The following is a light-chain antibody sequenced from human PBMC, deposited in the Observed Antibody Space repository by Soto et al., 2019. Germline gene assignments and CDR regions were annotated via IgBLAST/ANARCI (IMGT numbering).Light chain of an antibody. Sequence: QSVLTQPASVSESPGQSITISCTGTSSDVGGYNYVSWYQKHPGKAPKLMIYDVSSRPSGVSNRFSGSKSGNTASLTISGLQAEDEADYYCSSYTSSSTLVVFGGGTKLTVL. CDR3: SSYTSSSTLVV. J-gene: IGLJ2*01. CDR2: DVS. CDR1: SSDVGGYNY. V-gene: IGLV2-14*01.